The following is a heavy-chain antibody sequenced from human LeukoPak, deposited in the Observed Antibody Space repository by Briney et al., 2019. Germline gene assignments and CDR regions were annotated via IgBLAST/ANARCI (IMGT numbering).Heavy chain of an antibody. D-gene: IGHD3-10*01. CDR1: GFTFSSYA. CDR2: ISYDGSNK. CDR3: ARVPYGGYFQH. J-gene: IGHJ1*01. Sequence: GRSLRLSCAASGFTFSSYAMHWVRQAPGKGLEWVAVISYDGSNKYYADSVKGRFTISRDNSKNTLYLQMNSLRAEDTAVYYCARVPYGGYFQHWGQGTLVTVSS. V-gene: IGHV3-30-3*01.